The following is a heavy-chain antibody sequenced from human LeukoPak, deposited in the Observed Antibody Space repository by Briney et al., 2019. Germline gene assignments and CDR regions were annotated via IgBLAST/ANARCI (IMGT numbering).Heavy chain of an antibody. Sequence: SETLSLTCTVSGGSISSGGYYWSWIRQPPGKGLEWIGYIYHSGSTYYNPSLKSRVTISVDRSKNRFSLKLSSVTAADTAVYYCARSIAAAAEGGEAFDIWGQGTMVTVSS. CDR2: IYHSGST. D-gene: IGHD6-13*01. V-gene: IGHV4-30-2*01. CDR1: GGSISSGGYY. CDR3: ARSIAAAAEGGEAFDI. J-gene: IGHJ3*02.